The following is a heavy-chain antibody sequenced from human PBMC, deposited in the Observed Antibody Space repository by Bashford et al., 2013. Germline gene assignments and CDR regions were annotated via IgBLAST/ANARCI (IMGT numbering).Heavy chain of an antibody. D-gene: IGHD2-8*02. Sequence: GGPVRLSCAASGFTVSSNYMSWVRQAPGKGLEWVSVIYSGGSTYYADSVKGRFTISRDNSKNTLYLQMNSLRAEDTALYYCAKTRCTSATCNSCFDSWGQGTLVTVSS. CDR3: AKTRCTSATCNSCFDS. V-gene: IGHV3-53*05. CDR1: GFTVSSNY. J-gene: IGHJ4*02. CDR2: IYSGGST.